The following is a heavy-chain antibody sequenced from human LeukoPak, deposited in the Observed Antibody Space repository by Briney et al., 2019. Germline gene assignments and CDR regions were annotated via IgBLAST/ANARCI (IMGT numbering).Heavy chain of an antibody. CDR2: ISGSGDNT. D-gene: IGHD5-24*01. V-gene: IGHV3-23*01. CDR1: GFTFSSYA. Sequence: PGGSLRLSCAASGFTFSSYAMSWVRQAPGKGLEWVSGISGSGDNTLYADSVKGRFTISRDNSKNTLYLEMNSLRAEDTAVYYCARLLGKMATSTGVVGYWGQGTLVTVSS. J-gene: IGHJ4*02. CDR3: ARLLGKMATSTGVVGY.